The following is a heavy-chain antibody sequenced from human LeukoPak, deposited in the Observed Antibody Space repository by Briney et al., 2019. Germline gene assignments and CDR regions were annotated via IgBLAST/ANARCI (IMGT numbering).Heavy chain of an antibody. CDR3: ARDLGYSYGSTLPTDY. D-gene: IGHD5-18*01. CDR1: GFTFSDYY. Sequence: GGSLRLSCAASGFTFSDYYMSWIRQAPGKGLEWVSYISSSGSTVYYADSVKGRFTISRDNAKNSLYLQMNSLRAEDTAVYYCARDLGYSYGSTLPTDYWGQGTLVTVSS. J-gene: IGHJ4*02. CDR2: ISSSGSTV. V-gene: IGHV3-11*04.